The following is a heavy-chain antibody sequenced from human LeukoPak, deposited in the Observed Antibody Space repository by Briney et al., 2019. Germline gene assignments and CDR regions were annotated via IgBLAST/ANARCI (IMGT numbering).Heavy chain of an antibody. V-gene: IGHV3-7*03. CDR2: IKQDGSEK. CDR1: GFTFSSYW. D-gene: IGHD3-3*01. Sequence: GGSLRLSCAASGFTFSSYWMSWVRQAPGKGLEWVANIKQDGSEKYYVDSVKGRFTISRDNSKNTLYLQLNSLRAEDTAVYYCAKDRSAYYRGSAFDIWGQGTMVTVSS. CDR3: AKDRSAYYRGSAFDI. J-gene: IGHJ3*02.